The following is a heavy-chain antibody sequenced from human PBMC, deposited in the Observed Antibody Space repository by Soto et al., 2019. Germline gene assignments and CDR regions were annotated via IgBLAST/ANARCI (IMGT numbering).Heavy chain of an antibody. J-gene: IGHJ5*02. D-gene: IGHD3-3*01. CDR1: GGSISSSSYY. V-gene: IGHV4-39*01. CDR2: IYYSGST. CDR3: ARQDIIYDFWSGYYTGIWFDP. Sequence: SETLSLTCTVSGGSISSSSYYWGWIRQPPGKGLEWIGSIYYSGSTYYNPSLKSRVTISVDTSKNQFSLKLSSVTAADTAVYYCARQDIIYDFWSGYYTGIWFDPWGQGTLVTVSS.